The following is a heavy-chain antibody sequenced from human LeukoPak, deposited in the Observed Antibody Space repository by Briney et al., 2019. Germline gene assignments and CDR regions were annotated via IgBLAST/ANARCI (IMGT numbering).Heavy chain of an antibody. D-gene: IGHD6-13*01. Sequence: ASVKVSCKASGYTFTGYYMHWVRQAPGQGLEWMGWINPNSGGTNYAQKFQGRVTMTGDTSISTAYMELSRLRSDDTAVYYCARDSIAAAGAFDYWGQGTLVTVSS. CDR3: ARDSIAAAGAFDY. CDR2: INPNSGGT. J-gene: IGHJ4*02. V-gene: IGHV1-2*02. CDR1: GYTFTGYY.